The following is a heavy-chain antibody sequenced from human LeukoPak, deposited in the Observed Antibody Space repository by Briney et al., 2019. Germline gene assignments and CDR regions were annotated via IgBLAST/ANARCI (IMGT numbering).Heavy chain of an antibody. Sequence: SETLSLTCTVSGCSISGSTYYWGWVRQPPGKGLEWIGSIYYSGSTYYNPSLKSRVTISVDTSKNQFSLKLSSVTAADTAVYFCTLRNFWGQGSLVSVSS. CDR2: IYYSGST. V-gene: IGHV4-39*01. CDR1: GCSISGSTYY. J-gene: IGHJ4*02. CDR3: TLRNF.